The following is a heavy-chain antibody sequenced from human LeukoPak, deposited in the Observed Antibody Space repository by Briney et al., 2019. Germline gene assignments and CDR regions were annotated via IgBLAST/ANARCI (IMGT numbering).Heavy chain of an antibody. CDR1: GYSFTNYW. D-gene: IGHD5/OR15-5a*01. J-gene: IGHJ6*03. V-gene: IGHV5-51*01. CDR3: ARHLSGYSYYMDV. Sequence: GQSLKISRQGSGYSFTNYWIGWVRQMPGQGLDWMGIIYPDNSDTRYSQSFQGQVTISADKSISTAYLQWSSLKASDTAMYYCARHLSGYSYYMDVWGKGTMVTVSS. CDR2: IYPDNSDT.